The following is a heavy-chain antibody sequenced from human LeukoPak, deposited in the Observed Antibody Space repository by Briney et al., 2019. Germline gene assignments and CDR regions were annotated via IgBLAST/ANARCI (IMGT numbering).Heavy chain of an antibody. J-gene: IGHJ1*01. CDR1: GFTFSSYS. CDR3: APYDGQLGLD. D-gene: IGHD6-6*01. CDR2: ISSSSSYI. Sequence: GGSLRLSCAASGFTFSSYSMNWVRQAPGKGLEWVSSISSSSSYIYYADSVKGRFTISRDNAKNSLYLQMNSLSAEDTAVYYCAPYDGQLGLDWGQGTLVTVSS. V-gene: IGHV3-21*01.